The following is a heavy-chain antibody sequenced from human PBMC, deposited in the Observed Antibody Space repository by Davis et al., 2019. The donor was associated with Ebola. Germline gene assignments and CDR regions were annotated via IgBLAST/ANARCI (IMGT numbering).Heavy chain of an antibody. CDR2: IYDSGRT. V-gene: IGHV4-59*01. Sequence: MPSETLSLTCTVSGGSISSYYWSWIRQPPGKGLEWTGYIYDSGRTNYNPSRKSRVTISVDTSKNQFSLKLSYVTAADTAVYYCARVGYSSGLRQRGYYYYGMDVWGQGTTVTVSS. D-gene: IGHD6-19*01. CDR3: ARVGYSSGLRQRGYYYYGMDV. J-gene: IGHJ6*02. CDR1: GGSISSYY.